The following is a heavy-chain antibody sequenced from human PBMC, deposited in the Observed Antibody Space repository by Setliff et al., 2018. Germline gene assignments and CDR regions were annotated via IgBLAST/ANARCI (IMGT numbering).Heavy chain of an antibody. V-gene: IGHV5-51*01. CDR3: ARQGCSSTSCHSIDY. CDR1: GYTFSRYW. J-gene: IGHJ4*02. D-gene: IGHD2-2*01. CDR2: IYPSDSHT. Sequence: GESLKISCKASGYTFSRYWIGWVRQMPGKGLEWLGIIYPSDSHTRYSPSFQGQVTISADKAINTAYLQSNSLQASDTAMYYCARQGCSSTSCHSIDYWGQGTLVTVSS.